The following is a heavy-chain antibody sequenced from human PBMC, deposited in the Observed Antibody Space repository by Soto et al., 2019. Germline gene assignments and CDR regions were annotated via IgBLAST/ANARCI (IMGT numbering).Heavy chain of an antibody. D-gene: IGHD6-6*01. CDR2: IIPILGIA. Sequence: QVQLVQSGAEVQKPGSSVKVSCKASGGTFSSYTISWVRQAPGQGLEWMGRIIPILGIANYAQKFQGRVTITADKSTSTAYMELSSLRSEDTAVYYCAREEGIAARRAYYFDYWGQGTLVTVSS. J-gene: IGHJ4*02. CDR3: AREEGIAARRAYYFDY. V-gene: IGHV1-69*08. CDR1: GGTFSSYT.